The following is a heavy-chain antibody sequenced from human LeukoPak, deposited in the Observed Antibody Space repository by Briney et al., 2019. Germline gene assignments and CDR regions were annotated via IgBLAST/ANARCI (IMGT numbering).Heavy chain of an antibody. V-gene: IGHV4-59*01. CDR3: ARETSQKGAHYMDV. CDR2: IYYSGYT. CDR1: GGSISSYY. Sequence: SETLSLTCTISGGSISSYYWSWIRQPPGKGLKWIGNIYYSGYTTYSPSLRSRVTISVDTSKNQFSLKLSSVTAADTAVYYCARETSQKGAHYMDVWGKGTTITISS. J-gene: IGHJ6*03. D-gene: IGHD3-16*01.